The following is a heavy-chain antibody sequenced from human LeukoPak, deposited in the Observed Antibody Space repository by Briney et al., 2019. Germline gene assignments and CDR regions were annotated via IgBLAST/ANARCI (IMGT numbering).Heavy chain of an antibody. J-gene: IGHJ4*02. CDR1: GFTFSSYG. CDR3: AKTHIYDFWSSYPSIDY. V-gene: IGHV3-30*02. CDR2: IRYDGSNK. D-gene: IGHD3/OR15-3a*01. Sequence: PGGSLRLSCAATGFTFSSYGMHWVRQAPGKGLEWVAFIRYDGSNKFYADSVKGRFTISRDNSKNTMSLQMDSLRAEDTALYYCAKTHIYDFWSSYPSIDYWGQGTLVTVSS.